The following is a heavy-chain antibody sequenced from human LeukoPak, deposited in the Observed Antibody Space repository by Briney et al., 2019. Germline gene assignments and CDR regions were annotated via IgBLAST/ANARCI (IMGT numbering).Heavy chain of an antibody. CDR2: IRGDGSAK. Sequence: PGGSLRLSCAASGFSFSTNWMAWVRQAPGKGLEWVGNIRGDGSAKFYGGSVKGRFTISRDNSQNTLYLQMDSLRPEDTAVYYCASSHDSSGNDWGQGTLVTASS. J-gene: IGHJ4*02. CDR1: GFSFSTNW. CDR3: ASSHDSSGND. D-gene: IGHD3-22*01. V-gene: IGHV3-7*01.